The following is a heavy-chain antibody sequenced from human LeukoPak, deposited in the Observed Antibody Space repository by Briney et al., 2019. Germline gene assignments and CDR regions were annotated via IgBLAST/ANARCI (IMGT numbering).Heavy chain of an antibody. J-gene: IGHJ4*02. Sequence: PGGSLRLSCAASGFTFSSYAMSWVRQAPGKGLEWVSAISGSGGSTYYADSVKGRFTISRDNSKNTLYLQMNSLRAEDTAVYYCARGESSSGWYEAGSDYWGQGTLVTVSS. V-gene: IGHV3-23*01. CDR1: GFTFSSYA. CDR3: ARGESSSGWYEAGSDY. CDR2: ISGSGGST. D-gene: IGHD6-19*01.